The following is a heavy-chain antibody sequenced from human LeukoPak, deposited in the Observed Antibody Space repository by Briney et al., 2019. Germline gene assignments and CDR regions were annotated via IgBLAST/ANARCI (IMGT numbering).Heavy chain of an antibody. CDR2: INSDGSST. CDR1: GFTFSSYW. J-gene: IGHJ4*02. D-gene: IGHD5-24*01. V-gene: IGHV3-74*01. CDR3: AREGRWLQPLDY. Sequence: GGSLRLSCAASGFTFSSYWMHWVRQAPGKGLVWVSRINSDGSSTSYADSVKGRFTISRDNAKNTLYLQMNSLRAEDTAVYYCAREGRWLQPLDYWGQGTLVTVSS.